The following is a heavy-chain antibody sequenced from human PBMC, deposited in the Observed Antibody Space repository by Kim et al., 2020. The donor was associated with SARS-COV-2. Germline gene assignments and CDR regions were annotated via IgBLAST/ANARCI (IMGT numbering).Heavy chain of an antibody. V-gene: IGHV4-34*01. CDR2: INHSGST. CDR1: GGSFSGYY. CDR3: ARGSGWSYYYYYYGMDV. D-gene: IGHD6-19*01. Sequence: SETLPLTCAVYGGSFSGYYWSWIRQPPGKGLEWIGEINHSGSTNYNPSLKSRVTISVDTSKNQFSLKLSSVTAADTAVYYCARGSGWSYYYYYYGMDVWG. J-gene: IGHJ6*01.